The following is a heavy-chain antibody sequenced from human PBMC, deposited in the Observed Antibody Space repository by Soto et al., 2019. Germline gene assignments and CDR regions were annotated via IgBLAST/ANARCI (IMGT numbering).Heavy chain of an antibody. J-gene: IGHJ4*02. D-gene: IGHD6-13*01. CDR3: TRGFSSYSDF. CDR2: MNPNTGNT. V-gene: IGHV1-8*01. Sequence: ASVKVSCKAYGYTFTDYDINWVRQAAGQAPEWMGWMNPNTGNTAYAQKFQGRLTLTRDTSMDTAYMHLSSLTSEDTAVYYCTRGFSSYSDFWAQGTLVTVSS. CDR1: GYTFTDYD.